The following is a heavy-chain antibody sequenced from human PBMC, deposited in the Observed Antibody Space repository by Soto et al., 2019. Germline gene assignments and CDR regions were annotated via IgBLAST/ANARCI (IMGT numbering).Heavy chain of an antibody. J-gene: IGHJ4*02. CDR3: ARVPPPPHY. CDR1: GYTFASYA. Sequence: QVQLVQSGAEVKKPGASVKVSCKASGYTFASYAISWMRQAPGQRLEWMGWISAYNGNTNYAQKLQGRVTMTTDTTTRPAHMELRRLRSDDADVNTCARVPPPPHYWGPGTLVTVPS. V-gene: IGHV1-18*01. CDR2: ISAYNGNT.